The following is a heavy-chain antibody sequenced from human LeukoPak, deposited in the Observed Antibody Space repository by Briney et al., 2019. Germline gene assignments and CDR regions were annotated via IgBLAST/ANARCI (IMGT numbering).Heavy chain of an antibody. CDR3: ARDLGGNKDY. V-gene: IGHV4-59*11. Sequence: SETLSLTCTVSDDSFSSHYWTWIRQPPGKGLEWIGSIYYSGSTYYNPSLKSRVTISVDTSKNQFSLKLSSVTAADTAVYYCARDLGGNKDYWGQGTLVTVSS. CDR2: IYYSGST. J-gene: IGHJ4*02. D-gene: IGHD4-23*01. CDR1: DDSFSSHY.